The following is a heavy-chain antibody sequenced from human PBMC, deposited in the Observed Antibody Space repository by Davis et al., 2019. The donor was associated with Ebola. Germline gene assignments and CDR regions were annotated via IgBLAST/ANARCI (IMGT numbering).Heavy chain of an antibody. CDR2: IYYSGST. V-gene: IGHV4-59*01. CDR1: GGSISSSY. J-gene: IGHJ5*02. Sequence: SETLSLTCSVSGGSISSSYWSWIRQPPGKGLEWIGYIYYSGSTNYNPSLKSRVTISVDTSKNQFSLKLSSVTAADTAVYYCARTLNWFDPWGQGTLVTVSS. CDR3: ARTLNWFDP.